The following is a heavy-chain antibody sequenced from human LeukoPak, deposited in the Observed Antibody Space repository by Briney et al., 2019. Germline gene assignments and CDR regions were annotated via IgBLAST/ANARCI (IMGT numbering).Heavy chain of an antibody. D-gene: IGHD5-18*01. J-gene: IGHJ4*02. CDR3: ARGLDTAMVMDY. Sequence: PGGSLRLSCAASGFTFSDYYMSWIRQAPGKGLEWVSYISSSGSTVYYADSVNGRFTISRDNAKNSLYLQMNSLRAEDTAVYYCARGLDTAMVMDYWGQGTLVTVSS. CDR1: GFTFSDYY. CDR2: ISSSGSTV. V-gene: IGHV3-11*01.